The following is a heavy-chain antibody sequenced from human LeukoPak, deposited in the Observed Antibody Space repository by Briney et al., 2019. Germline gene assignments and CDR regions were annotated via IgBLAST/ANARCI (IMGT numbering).Heavy chain of an antibody. CDR1: GFTFGDYA. J-gene: IGHJ5*02. Sequence: GGSLRLSCTASGFTFGDYAMSWVRQAPGKGLEWVGFIRSKADGGTTEYAASVKGRFTISRDDSKSIAYLQMNSLKTEDTAVYYCTSCMEWSPHPSNWFDAWGQGTLVTVSS. V-gene: IGHV3-49*04. CDR2: IRSKADGGTT. D-gene: IGHD3-3*01. CDR3: TSCMEWSPHPSNWFDA.